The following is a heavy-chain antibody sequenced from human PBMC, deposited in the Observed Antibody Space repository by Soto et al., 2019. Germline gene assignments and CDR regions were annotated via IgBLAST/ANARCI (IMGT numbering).Heavy chain of an antibody. CDR2: IGTLGDK. J-gene: IGHJ5*02. Sequence: GGSLRLSCAASQFIFDKYDMHWVRQATGKGLEWVSGIGTLGDKHYSDSVRGRFTIIRENAKNSVHLQMNALTDGDTGLYYCVRGRSNDYKSPPPPIFDPSGQGTLVTVSS. CDR3: VRGRSNDYKSPPPPIFDP. CDR1: QFIFDKYD. D-gene: IGHD4-17*01. V-gene: IGHV3-13*01.